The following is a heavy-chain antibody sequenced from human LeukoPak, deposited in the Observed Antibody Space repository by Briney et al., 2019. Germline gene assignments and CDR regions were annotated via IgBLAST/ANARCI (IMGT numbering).Heavy chain of an antibody. Sequence: GGSLRLSCAVSGLTFSNYAMSWVRQAPGKGLDWVSTISNSGDSTCYAGSVKGRFAVSRDNSKNTVYLQLNSLSAEDTAVYYCYGEGYWGQGTLVTISS. CDR3: YGEGY. CDR1: GLTFSNYA. CDR2: ISNSGDST. J-gene: IGHJ4*02. D-gene: IGHD4/OR15-4a*01. V-gene: IGHV3-23*01.